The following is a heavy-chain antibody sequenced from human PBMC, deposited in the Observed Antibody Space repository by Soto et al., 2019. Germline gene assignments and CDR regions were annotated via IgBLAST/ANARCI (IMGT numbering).Heavy chain of an antibody. CDR2: IIPIFGTA. Sequence: ASVKVSCKASGGTFSSYAISWVRQAPGQGLEWMGGIIPIFGTANYAQKFQGRVTITADESTSTAYMELSSLRSEDTAVYYCARDGWSYYDSSGYYYRWFEPWGQGTLVTVSS. CDR3: ARDGWSYYDSSGYYYRWFEP. J-gene: IGHJ5*02. CDR1: GGTFSSYA. D-gene: IGHD3-22*01. V-gene: IGHV1-69*13.